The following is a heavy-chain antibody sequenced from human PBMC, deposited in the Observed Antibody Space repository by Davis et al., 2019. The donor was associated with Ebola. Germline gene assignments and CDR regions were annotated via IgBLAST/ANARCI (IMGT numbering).Heavy chain of an antibody. D-gene: IGHD6-6*01. V-gene: IGHV1-69*13. J-gene: IGHJ4*02. CDR2: IIPIFATV. CDR1: GGTLSGYA. Sequence: SVKVSCKASGGTLSGYAITWVRQAPGQGLEWMGGIIPIFATVNYARKFQARVKITADESTRTTYMEMSSLRSEDTAVYYCAREPPIAARTYYFDYWGQGTLVTVS. CDR3: AREPPIAARTYYFDY.